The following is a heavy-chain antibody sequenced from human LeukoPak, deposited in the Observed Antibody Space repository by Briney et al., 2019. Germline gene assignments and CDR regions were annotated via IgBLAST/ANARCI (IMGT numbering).Heavy chain of an antibody. Sequence: PGGSLRLSCAASGFTFSNAWMSWVRQAPGKGLEWVGRIKSKTDGGTTDYAAPVKGRFTISRDDSKNTLYLQMNSLKTEDTAVYYCTTVDYDFWSGHYPYNWFDPWGQGTLVTVSS. J-gene: IGHJ5*02. CDR2: IKSKTDGGTT. CDR3: TTVDYDFWSGHYPYNWFDP. D-gene: IGHD3-3*01. CDR1: GFTFSNAW. V-gene: IGHV3-15*01.